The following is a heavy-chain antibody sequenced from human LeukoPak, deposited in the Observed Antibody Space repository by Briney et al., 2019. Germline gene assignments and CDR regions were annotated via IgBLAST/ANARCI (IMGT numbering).Heavy chain of an antibody. J-gene: IGHJ4*02. V-gene: IGHV3-66*02. CDR3: ARGSPLAAVARGFDY. D-gene: IGHD6-19*01. Sequence: GGSLRLSCAASGFTVSSNYMGWVRQAPGKGLDWVSVIYSGGSAYYAESVKGRFTISRDSSKNTLHLQMNSLTAEDTAVYYCARGSPLAAVARGFDYWGQGTLVTVSS. CDR1: GFTVSSNY. CDR2: IYSGGSA.